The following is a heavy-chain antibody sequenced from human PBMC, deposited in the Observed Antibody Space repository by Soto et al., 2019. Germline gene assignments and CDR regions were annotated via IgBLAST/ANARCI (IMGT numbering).Heavy chain of an antibody. CDR1: SGSISSSTW. J-gene: IGHJ3*02. CDR3: ATGSASSTSDAFDI. Sequence: SETLSLTCAVSSGSISSSTWWSWVRQFPGKGLEWIGEIFHSGSTNYNPSLKSRVAISVDKSKNQFSLNLWSVTAADTAVYFCATGSASSTSDAFDIWDRGTVVTVSS. V-gene: IGHV4-4*02. CDR2: IFHSGST. D-gene: IGHD2-15*01.